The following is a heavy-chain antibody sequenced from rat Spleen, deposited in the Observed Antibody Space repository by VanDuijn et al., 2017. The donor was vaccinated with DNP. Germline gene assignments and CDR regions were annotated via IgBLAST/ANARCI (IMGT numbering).Heavy chain of an antibody. V-gene: IGHV3-1*01. J-gene: IGHJ2*01. D-gene: IGHD1-12*01. CDR1: GYSIIGNY. Sequence: EVQLQESGPGLVTPSQSLSLTCSVTGYSIIGNYWGWIRKFPGNKMEGIGHIRYSGNNDYNPSLKSRISSTRDTSKNQFFLQLNSVTTEDTGTYYCARGFPPDYWGQGVMVTVSS. CDR2: IRYSGNN. CDR3: ARGFPPDY.